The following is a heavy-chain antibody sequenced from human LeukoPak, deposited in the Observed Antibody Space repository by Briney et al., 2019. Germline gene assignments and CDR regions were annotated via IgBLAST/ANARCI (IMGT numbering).Heavy chain of an antibody. Sequence: GGSLRLSCEGSGFTFSNYWMGWVRQAPGKGLQWVANIKTDGSEKYYVDSVKGRFTISRDNAKNSLYLQMNSLRAEDTAVYYCATYSSLNRREFQFWGQGTRSPSPQ. CDR1: GFTFSNYW. V-gene: IGHV3-7*01. CDR2: IKTDGSEK. J-gene: IGHJ1*01. CDR3: ATYSSLNRREFQF. D-gene: IGHD3-22*01.